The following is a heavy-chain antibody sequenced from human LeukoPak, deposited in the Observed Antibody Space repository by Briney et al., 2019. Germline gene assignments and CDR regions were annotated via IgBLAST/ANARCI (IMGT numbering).Heavy chain of an antibody. CDR3: AKRLVGGYSYGPLDY. V-gene: IGHV3-30*18. CDR2: ISNDGIKD. Sequence: SGGSLRLSCAASGFTFSTYGMHWLRQAPGRGLEWVTVISNDGIKDHYADSVKGRFTISRDNSKNTLYLHMNSLRPEDTAVYYCAKRLVGGYSYGPLDYWGQGTLVTVSS. J-gene: IGHJ4*02. D-gene: IGHD5-18*01. CDR1: GFTFSTYG.